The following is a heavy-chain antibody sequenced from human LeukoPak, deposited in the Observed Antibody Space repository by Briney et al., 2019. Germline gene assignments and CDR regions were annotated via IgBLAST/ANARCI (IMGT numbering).Heavy chain of an antibody. CDR1: GFTFSDYY. D-gene: IGHD2-21*02. Sequence: GGSLRLSCAASGFTFSDYYLSWIRQAPGKGLEWVSYICSSSIFTNYADSVKGRFTISRDYAKNSLFLQMNSLRAEDTAVYYCARFRCGGDCYRSGYFDYWGQGTLVTVSS. J-gene: IGHJ4*02. V-gene: IGHV3-11*03. CDR2: ICSSSIFT. CDR3: ARFRCGGDCYRSGYFDY.